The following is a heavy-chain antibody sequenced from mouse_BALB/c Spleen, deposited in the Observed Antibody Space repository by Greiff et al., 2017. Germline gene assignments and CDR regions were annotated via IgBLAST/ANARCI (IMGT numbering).Heavy chain of an antibody. CDR1: GFSLTSYG. Sequence: VMLVESGPGLVQPSQSLSITCTVSGFSLTSYGVHWVRQSPGKGLEWLGVIWSGGSTDYNAAFISRLSISKDNSKSQVFFKMNSLQANDTAIYYCARKGGYGYLDYWGQGTTLTVSS. CDR3: ARKGGYGYLDY. J-gene: IGHJ2*01. D-gene: IGHD1-1*02. V-gene: IGHV2-2*02. CDR2: IWSGGST.